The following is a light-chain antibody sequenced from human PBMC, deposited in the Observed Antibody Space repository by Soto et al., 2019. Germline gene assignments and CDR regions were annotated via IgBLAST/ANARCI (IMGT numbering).Light chain of an antibody. V-gene: IGKV3-11*01. Sequence: IVLTQSPATLSLSPGERASLSCRASQTVSSSLAWYQHKPGQPPRLLISDASNRATGIPARFSGSVYGTDFTLTISSLEPEDFAVYYCQQRSNWPLTFGGGTKVEIK. CDR3: QQRSNWPLT. CDR2: DAS. CDR1: QTVSSS. J-gene: IGKJ4*01.